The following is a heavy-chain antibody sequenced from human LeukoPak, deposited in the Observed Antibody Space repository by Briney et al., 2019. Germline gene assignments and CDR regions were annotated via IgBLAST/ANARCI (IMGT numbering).Heavy chain of an antibody. CDR2: INTDGGDT. J-gene: IGHJ4*02. CDR3: ARDEKIVGASGQDY. Sequence: GGSLRLSCAASGFTFGSYWMHWVRQAPGKGLVWVSRINTDGGDTIYADSVKGRFTISRDNAKNTLFLQMNSLRAQDTAVYYCARDEKIVGASGQDYWGQGTLVTVSS. V-gene: IGHV3-74*01. D-gene: IGHD1-26*01. CDR1: GFTFGSYW.